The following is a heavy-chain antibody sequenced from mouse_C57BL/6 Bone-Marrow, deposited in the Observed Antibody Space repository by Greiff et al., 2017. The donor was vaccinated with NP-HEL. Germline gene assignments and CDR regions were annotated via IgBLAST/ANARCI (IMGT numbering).Heavy chain of an antibody. CDR1: GYTFTDYN. D-gene: IGHD1-1*01. V-gene: IGHV1-22*01. J-gene: IGHJ4*01. Sequence: VQLQQSGPELVKPGASVKMSCKASGYTFTDYNMHWVKQSHGKSLEWIGYVNPNNGGTSYNQKFKGKATLTVNKSSSTAYMELRSLTSEDSAVYYCARESLYYGSSYAMDYWGQGTSVTVSS. CDR3: ARESLYYGSSYAMDY. CDR2: VNPNNGGT.